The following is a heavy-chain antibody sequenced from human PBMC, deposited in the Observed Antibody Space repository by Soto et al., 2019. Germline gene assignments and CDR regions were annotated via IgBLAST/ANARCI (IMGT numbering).Heavy chain of an antibody. CDR3: ARGELRFWFDP. Sequence: QVQLQESGPGLVKPSQTLSLTCTVSGGSISSGGYYWSWIRQHPGKGLEWIGYIYYSGSTYYNPSLKRXXTXSXXTSKNQLSRKMSSVTAADTAVYYCARGELRFWFDPWGQGTLVTVSS. D-gene: IGHD1-26*01. J-gene: IGHJ5*02. CDR1: GGSISSGGYY. CDR2: IYYSGST. V-gene: IGHV4-31*03.